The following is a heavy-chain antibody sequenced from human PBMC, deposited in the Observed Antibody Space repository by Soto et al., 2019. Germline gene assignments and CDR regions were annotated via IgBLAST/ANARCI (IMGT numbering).Heavy chain of an antibody. Sequence: GGSLRLSCAASGFTFSSYGMHWVRQAPGKGLEWVAVISYDGSNKYYADSVKGRFTISRDNSKNTLYLQMNSLRAEDTAVYYCAKDIAYYDFWSGGNAGNVWGQGTLVTVSS. CDR2: ISYDGSNK. CDR1: GFTFSSYG. CDR3: AKDIAYYDFWSGGNAGNV. J-gene: IGHJ4*02. V-gene: IGHV3-30*18. D-gene: IGHD3-3*01.